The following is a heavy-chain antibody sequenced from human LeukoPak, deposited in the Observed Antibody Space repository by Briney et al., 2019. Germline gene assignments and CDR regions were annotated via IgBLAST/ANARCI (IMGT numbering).Heavy chain of an antibody. V-gene: IGHV3-23*01. Sequence: PGGSLRLSCAASGFTFSSYAMSWVRQAPGKGLERVSAISGSGGSTYYADSVKGRFTISRDNSKNTLYLQMNSLRAEDTAVYYCAKDRLLWFGELSQYNWFDPWGQGTLVTVSS. CDR2: ISGSGGST. D-gene: IGHD3-10*01. J-gene: IGHJ5*02. CDR3: AKDRLLWFGELSQYNWFDP. CDR1: GFTFSSYA.